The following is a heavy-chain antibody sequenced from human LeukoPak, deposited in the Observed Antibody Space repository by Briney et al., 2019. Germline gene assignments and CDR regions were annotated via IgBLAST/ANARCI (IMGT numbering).Heavy chain of an antibody. CDR2: IKEDGSDK. J-gene: IGHJ4*02. CDR3: ARDQWRLFDY. V-gene: IGHV3-7*04. Sequence: GGSLTLSCAASGFTFSNYWMSWVRQAPGKGLEWVASIKEDGSDKYYVDSVKGRFTISRDSAKNSLFLQMNSLRAEDTAVYYCARDQWRLFDYWGQGTLVTVSS. CDR1: GFTFSNYW. D-gene: IGHD2-21*02.